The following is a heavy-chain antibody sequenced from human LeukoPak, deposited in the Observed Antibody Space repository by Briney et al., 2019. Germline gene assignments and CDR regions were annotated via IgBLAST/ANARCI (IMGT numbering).Heavy chain of an antibody. J-gene: IGHJ4*02. Sequence: SETLSLTCAVYDGSFSGYYWSWIRQPPGNVLELIGEINHIGSTNYNPSLKSRVTISVDTSKNQFSLKLSSVTAADTAVYYCARGRVLLWFGELFHKYYFDYWGQGTLVTVSS. V-gene: IGHV4-34*01. D-gene: IGHD3-10*01. CDR2: INHIGST. CDR3: ARGRVLLWFGELFHKYYFDY. CDR1: DGSFSGYY.